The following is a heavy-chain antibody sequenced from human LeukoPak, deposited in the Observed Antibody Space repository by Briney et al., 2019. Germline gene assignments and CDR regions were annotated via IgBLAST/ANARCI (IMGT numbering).Heavy chain of an antibody. Sequence: GGSLRLSCAASGFTFSSYSMNWVRQAPGKGLEWVSSISSSSSYMYYADSVKGRFTISRDNAKNSLYLQMNSLRPEDTAVYYCASNYDFWSGYYDYWGQGTLVTVSS. CDR2: ISSSSSYM. CDR1: GFTFSSYS. V-gene: IGHV3-21*01. J-gene: IGHJ4*02. D-gene: IGHD3-3*01. CDR3: ASNYDFWSGYYDY.